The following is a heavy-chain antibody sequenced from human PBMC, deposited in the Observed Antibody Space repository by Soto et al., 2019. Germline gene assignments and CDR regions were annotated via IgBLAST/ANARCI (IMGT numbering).Heavy chain of an antibody. CDR1: GYTFTSYY. J-gene: IGHJ4*02. CDR3: ARGPNHLYSTTRFYFDS. V-gene: IGHV1-46*01. CDR2: INPSGGST. D-gene: IGHD5-18*01. Sequence: ASVKVSCKASGYTFTSYYMHWVRQAPGQGLEWMGIINPSGGSTSYAQKFQGRVTMTRDTSTSTVYMELSSLRSEDTAVYYCARGPNHLYSTTRFYFDSWGQGALVTVSS.